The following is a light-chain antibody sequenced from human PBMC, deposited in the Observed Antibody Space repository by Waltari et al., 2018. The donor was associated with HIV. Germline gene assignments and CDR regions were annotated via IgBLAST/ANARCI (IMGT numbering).Light chain of an antibody. J-gene: IGKJ3*01. V-gene: IGKV4-1*01. CDR3: QQYYSTPFT. CDR2: WAS. Sequence: DIVMTQSPDSLVVSLGERATINCKPSQSVLYSSNNKNYLAWYQQKPGQPPKLLIYWASTRESGVPDRFSGSGSGTDFTLTISSLQAEDVAVYSCQQYYSTPFTFGPGTKVDIK. CDR1: QSVLYSSNNKNY.